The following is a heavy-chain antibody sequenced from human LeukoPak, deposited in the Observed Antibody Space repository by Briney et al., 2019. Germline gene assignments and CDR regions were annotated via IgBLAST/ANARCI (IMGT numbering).Heavy chain of an antibody. Sequence: GESLKISCKGSGYRFSSYWIGWVRQMPGKGLECMGIIYPGDSETRYSPSFQGQVTISADKSISTAYLQWSSLKASDTAMYYCVRALGYCSSGSCYYYDYWGPGTLVTVSS. D-gene: IGHD2-15*01. J-gene: IGHJ4*02. V-gene: IGHV5-51*01. CDR3: VRALGYCSSGSCYYYDY. CDR1: GYRFSSYW. CDR2: IYPGDSET.